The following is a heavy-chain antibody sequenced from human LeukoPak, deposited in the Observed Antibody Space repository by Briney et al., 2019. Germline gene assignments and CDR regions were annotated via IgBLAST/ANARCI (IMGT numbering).Heavy chain of an antibody. CDR1: SDSINSNY. CDR2: IYTTGIA. CDR3: ARQGYTASHYFLDY. D-gene: IGHD3-16*02. J-gene: IGHJ4*02. V-gene: IGHV4-4*07. Sequence: SETLSLTCTVSSDSINSNYWAWVRQPAGRGLEWIGRIYTTGIANYNPSLQSRLTMSVDTYKRQFSLNLRFVTAADTAIYYCARQGYTASHYFLDYWSQGTLVTVSS.